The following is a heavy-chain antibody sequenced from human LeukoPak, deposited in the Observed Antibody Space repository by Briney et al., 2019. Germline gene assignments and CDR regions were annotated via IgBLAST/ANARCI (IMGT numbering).Heavy chain of an antibody. Sequence: GGSLRLSCAASGFTFSNAWMSWVRQAPGRGLEWVGRIKRRGDDGTIDYAAPVKGRLSISRDDSKNTLYLQMNSLKSEDTAVYYCTAGTGRSDFDYWGQGTLVTVSS. CDR1: GFTFSNAW. CDR2: IKRRGDDGTI. V-gene: IGHV3-15*01. CDR3: TAGTGRSDFDY. D-gene: IGHD3/OR15-3a*01. J-gene: IGHJ4*02.